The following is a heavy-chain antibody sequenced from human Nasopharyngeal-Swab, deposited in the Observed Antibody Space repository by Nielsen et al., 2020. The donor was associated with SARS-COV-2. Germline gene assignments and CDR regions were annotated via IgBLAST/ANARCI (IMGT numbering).Heavy chain of an antibody. CDR1: GFTFTSSA. CDR2: MNPNSGNT. V-gene: IGHV1-2*02. D-gene: IGHD6-19*01. Sequence: ASVKVSCKASGFTFTSSAMQWVRQARGQRLEWMGWMNPNSGNTGYAQKFQGRVTMTRDTSISTAYMELSRLRSDDTAVYYCARDPTSVAGTGDYYYGMDVWGQGTTVTVSS. J-gene: IGHJ6*02. CDR3: ARDPTSVAGTGDYYYGMDV.